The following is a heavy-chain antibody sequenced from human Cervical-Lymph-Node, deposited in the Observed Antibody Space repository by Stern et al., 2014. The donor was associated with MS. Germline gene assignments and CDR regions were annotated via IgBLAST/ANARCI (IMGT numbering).Heavy chain of an antibody. Sequence: QLQLQESGPGLVKPSETLSLTCTVSNVSIGLFYWSWIRQSPGRGLEWIGYVYSSGSTDYNPSIKSRVTMAVDTSKSQFSLKLSSLTAADTAVYYCASIQLWSKSFDYWGRGTLVTVSS. CDR1: NVSIGLFY. J-gene: IGHJ4*02. CDR3: ASIQLWSKSFDY. V-gene: IGHV4-59*01. D-gene: IGHD1-1*01. CDR2: VYSSGST.